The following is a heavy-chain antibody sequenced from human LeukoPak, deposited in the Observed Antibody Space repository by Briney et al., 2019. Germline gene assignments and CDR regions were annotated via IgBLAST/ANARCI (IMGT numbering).Heavy chain of an antibody. CDR1: GFTFRSYA. V-gene: IGHV3-23*01. Sequence: HTGGSLRLSCAASGFTFRSYAMNWVRQAPGKGLEWVSSISGSGDNTYYADSLKGRFTISRDDSKNTLYLQMNSLRAEDTAVYYCAKPFIRSGYYFHFDYWGQGNPGHRLL. CDR3: AKPFIRSGYYFHFDY. J-gene: IGHJ4*02. D-gene: IGHD3-22*01. CDR2: ISGSGDNT.